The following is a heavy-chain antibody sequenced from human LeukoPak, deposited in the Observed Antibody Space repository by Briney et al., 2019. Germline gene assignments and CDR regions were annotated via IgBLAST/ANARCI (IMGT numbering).Heavy chain of an antibody. V-gene: IGHV4-39*07. D-gene: IGHD3-22*01. CDR2: ILYSGST. CDR1: GGSISSSSYY. CDR3: ATSSGYYYAIDQ. Sequence: SETLSLTCTVSGGSISSSSYYWGWIRQPPGKGLEWIGSILYSGSTYYNPSLKSRVTISLDTSKNQFSLRLTSVTAADTAVYSCATSSGYYYAIDQWGQGTLVIVSS. J-gene: IGHJ4*02.